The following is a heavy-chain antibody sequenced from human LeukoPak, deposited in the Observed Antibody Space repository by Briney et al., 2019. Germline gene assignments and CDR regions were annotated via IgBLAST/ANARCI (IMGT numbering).Heavy chain of an antibody. D-gene: IGHD3-22*01. J-gene: IGHJ5*02. CDR1: GGSLSYYY. CDR3: ASRVYYYDGRGYAP. CDR2: IYYSGST. V-gene: IGHV4-59*01. Sequence: PSETLSLTCTVSGGSLSYYYWTWIRQPPGKGLEWIGYIYYSGSTNYNPSLKSRVTISVDTSKNQFSLKLSSVTAADTAVYYCASRVYYYDGRGYAPWGQGTLVPVSS.